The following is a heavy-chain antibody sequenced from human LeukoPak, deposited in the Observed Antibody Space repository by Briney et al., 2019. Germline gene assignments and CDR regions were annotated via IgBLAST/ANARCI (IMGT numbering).Heavy chain of an antibody. CDR2: IYYSGTT. D-gene: IGHD2-2*01. V-gene: IGHV4-59*01. Sequence: MPSETLSLTCSVSGGSISGYYWSWIRQPPGKGLEWIGYIYYSGTTNYSPSLKSRVTISVDTSKNQFSLKLSSVTAADTAVYYCAREIVPADWGQGTLVTVSS. CDR3: AREIVPAD. CDR1: GGSISGYY. J-gene: IGHJ4*02.